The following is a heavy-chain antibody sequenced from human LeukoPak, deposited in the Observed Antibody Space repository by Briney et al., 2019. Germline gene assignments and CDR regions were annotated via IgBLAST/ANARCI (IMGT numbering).Heavy chain of an antibody. CDR1: GAPMNNYY. V-gene: IGHV4-4*07. D-gene: IGHD7-27*01. J-gene: IGHJ4*02. CDR3: ARRTWGSDFDY. Sequence: PSETLSLTCTVSGAPMNNYYWSWIRQSAGKGLDWIGQVYSSGHTNYNPSLKSRVTMSVDTSKNQFSLSLSSLTAADTAVYYCARRTWGSDFDYWGQGTPVTVSS. CDR2: VYSSGHT.